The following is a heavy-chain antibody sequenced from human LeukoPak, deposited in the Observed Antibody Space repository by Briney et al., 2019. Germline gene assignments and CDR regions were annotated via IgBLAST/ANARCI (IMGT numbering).Heavy chain of an antibody. D-gene: IGHD6-19*01. J-gene: IGHJ5*01. V-gene: IGHV3-30*04. Sequence: GRSLRLSCAGSGFTFSSYAMHWVRQAPGKGLEWVAVISYDGSNKYYADSVKGRFTISRDNSKNTLYLQMNSLRAEDTAVYYCARGGSSWGQGILVTVSS. CDR1: GFTFSSYA. CDR3: ARGGSS. CDR2: ISYDGSNK.